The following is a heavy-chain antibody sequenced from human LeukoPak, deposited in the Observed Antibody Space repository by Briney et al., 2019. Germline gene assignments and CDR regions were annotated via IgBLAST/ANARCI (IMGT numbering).Heavy chain of an antibody. D-gene: IGHD6-19*01. CDR3: AKHGFSSGWPQVPSDH. J-gene: IGHJ4*02. V-gene: IGHV3-23*01. CDR1: RFTFSNYA. CDR2: ISGSGDHT. Sequence: PGGSLRLSCTASRFTFSNYALSWVRQAPGKGLEWVSAISGSGDHTYYADSVKGRFTISRDNSKNTLYLQMISLRAEDTAVHYCAKHGFSSGWPQVPSDHWGQGTLVTVSS.